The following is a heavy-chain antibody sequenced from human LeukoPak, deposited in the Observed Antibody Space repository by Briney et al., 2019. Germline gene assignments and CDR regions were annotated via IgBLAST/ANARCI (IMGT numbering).Heavy chain of an antibody. Sequence: ASVKVSCKASGYTFTSYYMRWVRQAPEQGLEWMGIINPSGGSTSYAQKFQGRVTMTRDTSTSTVYMELSSLRSEDTAVYYCARARDYDILTRAYYFDYWGQGTLVTVSS. D-gene: IGHD3-9*01. CDR2: INPSGGST. CDR3: ARARDYDILTRAYYFDY. CDR1: GYTFTSYY. J-gene: IGHJ4*02. V-gene: IGHV1-46*01.